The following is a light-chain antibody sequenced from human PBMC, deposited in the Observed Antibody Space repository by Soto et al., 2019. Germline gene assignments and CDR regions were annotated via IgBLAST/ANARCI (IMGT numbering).Light chain of an antibody. CDR2: GAS. CDR1: QSVSSSY. J-gene: IGKJ1*01. V-gene: IGKV3-20*01. Sequence: EIVLTQSPGTLSLSPGERATLSCRASQSVSSSYLAWYQQKPGKAPRLLIYGASSRATGIPDRISGSGSGTYFTLTISRLEPEDFAVYYCQQYGSSSPWTFGHGTKVESK. CDR3: QQYGSSSPWT.